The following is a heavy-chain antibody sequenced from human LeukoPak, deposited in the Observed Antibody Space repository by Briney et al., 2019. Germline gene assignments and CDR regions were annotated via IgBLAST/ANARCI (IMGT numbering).Heavy chain of an antibody. V-gene: IGHV3-23*01. Sequence: GGSLRLSCAASGFTFSTYAMSRVRQAPGKGLEWVSLISDGGGDTYYADSVKGRFTISRDNSKNTLYLQMNSLRADDPAVYYCAKPNWNYISDYFDYWGQGTLVTVSS. CDR3: AKPNWNYISDYFDY. D-gene: IGHD1-7*01. CDR2: ISDGGGDT. J-gene: IGHJ4*02. CDR1: GFTFSTYA.